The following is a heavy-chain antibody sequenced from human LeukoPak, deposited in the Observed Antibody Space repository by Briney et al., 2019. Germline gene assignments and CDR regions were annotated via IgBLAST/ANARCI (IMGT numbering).Heavy chain of an antibody. D-gene: IGHD3-10*01. V-gene: IGHV3-7*04. Sequence: GGSLRLSCAPSGLTFSGFWVNWVRQAPGKGLEWVANINPDGGAQYYVDSAKGRFSISRDNAKKSLFLQMNSLKAEDTAVYYCVRGSGGNWGQGTLVTVSS. J-gene: IGHJ4*02. CDR2: INPDGGAQ. CDR3: VRGSGGN. CDR1: GLTFSGFW.